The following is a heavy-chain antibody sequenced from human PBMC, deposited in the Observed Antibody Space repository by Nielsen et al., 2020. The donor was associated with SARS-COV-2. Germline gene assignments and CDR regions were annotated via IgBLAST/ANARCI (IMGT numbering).Heavy chain of an antibody. CDR2: ISGSGGST. J-gene: IGHJ4*02. V-gene: IGHV3-23*01. CDR1: GFTFSSYA. D-gene: IGHD3-16*01. Sequence: GESLKISCAASGFTFSSYAMSWVRQAPGKGLEWVSAISGSGGSTYYADSVKGRFTISRDNSKNTLYLQMDSLRAEDTAVYYCAKAVMLSYFGYWGQGTLVTVSS. CDR3: AKAVMLSYFGY.